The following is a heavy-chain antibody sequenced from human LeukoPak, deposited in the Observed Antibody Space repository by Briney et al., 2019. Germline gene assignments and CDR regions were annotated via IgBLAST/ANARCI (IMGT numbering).Heavy chain of an antibody. D-gene: IGHD5-18*01. J-gene: IGHJ3*02. CDR3: AKVDTAMADAFDI. CDR2: MSYDGSNK. CDR1: GFTFSSYG. Sequence: GRSLRLSCAASGFTFSSYGMHWVRQAPGKGLEWVAVMSYDGSNKYYADSVKGRFTISRDNSKNTLYLQMNSLRAEDTAVYYCAKVDTAMADAFDIWGQGTMVTVSS. V-gene: IGHV3-30*18.